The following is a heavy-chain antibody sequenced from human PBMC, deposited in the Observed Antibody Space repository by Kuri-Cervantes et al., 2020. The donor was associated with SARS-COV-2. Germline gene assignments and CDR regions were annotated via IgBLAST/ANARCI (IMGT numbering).Heavy chain of an antibody. V-gene: IGHV1-2*02. Sequence: ASVKVSCKASAYTFTGYYMHWVRQAPGQGLEWMGWINPNSGGTKYAQKFQGRVTMTTDTSTSTAYMELRSLRSDDTAVYYCARVDDTAMVIAHGAFDIWGQGTMVTVSS. CDR2: INPNSGGT. CDR1: AYTFTGYY. CDR3: ARVDDTAMVIAHGAFDI. J-gene: IGHJ3*02. D-gene: IGHD5-18*01.